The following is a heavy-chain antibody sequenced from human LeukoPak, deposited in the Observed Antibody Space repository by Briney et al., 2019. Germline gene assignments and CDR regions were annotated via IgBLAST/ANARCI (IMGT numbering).Heavy chain of an antibody. V-gene: IGHV3-11*04. J-gene: IGHJ6*03. CDR3: AREGRCSSTSCFATYYYMDV. Sequence: VGSLRLSCAASVFTLRDYYMSCLREAPGKGLEGVSYIASSATTIHYADSVKGRFTISRDNAKNSLYLQMNSLRAEDTAVYYCAREGRCSSTSCFATYYYMDVWGKGTTVIVSS. CDR2: IASSATTI. D-gene: IGHD2-2*01. CDR1: VFTLRDYY.